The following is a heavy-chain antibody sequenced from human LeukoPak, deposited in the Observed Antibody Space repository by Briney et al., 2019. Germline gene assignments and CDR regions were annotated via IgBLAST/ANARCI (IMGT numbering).Heavy chain of an antibody. D-gene: IGHD6-19*01. CDR1: GFTLRTYW. Sequence: GGSLRLSCAASGFTLRTYWMSWVRQAPGKGLEWVASIKREGSEKYYVDSVKGRFTISRDNAKNSLYLQMNSLRAEDTAVYYCARVMYSSGWSFDYWGQGTLVTVSS. CDR3: ARVMYSSGWSFDY. V-gene: IGHV3-7*01. J-gene: IGHJ4*02. CDR2: IKREGSEK.